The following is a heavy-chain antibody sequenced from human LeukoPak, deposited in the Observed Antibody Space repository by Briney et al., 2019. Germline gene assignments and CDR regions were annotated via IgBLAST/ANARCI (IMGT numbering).Heavy chain of an antibody. D-gene: IGHD4-11*01. Sequence: GGSLRLSCAASGFTFDDYAMHWVRQAPGKGLEWVSLISWDGGSTYYADSVKGRFTISRDNSKNSLYLQMNSLRAEDTALYYCANDISSYINYFFDYWGQGTLVTVSS. CDR3: ANDISSYINYFFDY. CDR1: GFTFDDYA. CDR2: ISWDGGST. J-gene: IGHJ4*02. V-gene: IGHV3-43D*03.